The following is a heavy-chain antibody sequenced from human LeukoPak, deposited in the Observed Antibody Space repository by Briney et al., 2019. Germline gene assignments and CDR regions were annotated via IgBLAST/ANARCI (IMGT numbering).Heavy chain of an antibody. V-gene: IGHV1-8*01. D-gene: IGHD6-13*01. CDR2: MNPNSGNT. J-gene: IGHJ4*02. CDR1: GYTFTSYD. CDR3: ARTRPLAAAGTHGYDY. Sequence: ASVKVSCKASGYTFTSYDINWVRQATGQGLEWMGWMNPNSGNTGYAQKFQGRVTMTRNTSISTAYMELSSLRSEDTAVYYCARTRPLAAAGTHGYDYWGQGTLVTVSS.